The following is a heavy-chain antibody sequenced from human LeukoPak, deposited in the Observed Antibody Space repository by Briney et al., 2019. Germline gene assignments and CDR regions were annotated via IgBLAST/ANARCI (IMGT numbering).Heavy chain of an antibody. J-gene: IGHJ4*02. CDR2: ISGSGGST. D-gene: IGHD3-10*01. CDR1: GFTFGSYA. Sequence: PGGSLRLSCAASGFTFGSYAMSWVRQAPGKGLEWVSAISGSGGSTYYADSVKGRFTISRDNSKNTLYLQMNSLRAEDTAVYYCANGYYGSGSYYNGIYWGQGTLVTVSS. V-gene: IGHV3-23*01. CDR3: ANGYYGSGSYYNGIY.